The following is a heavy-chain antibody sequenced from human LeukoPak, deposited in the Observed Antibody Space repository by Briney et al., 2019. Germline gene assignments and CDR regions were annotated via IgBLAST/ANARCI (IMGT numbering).Heavy chain of an antibody. D-gene: IGHD1-7*01. V-gene: IGHV4-39*01. CDR3: ARHAGNWNSDAFDI. J-gene: IGHJ3*02. Sequence: SETLSLTCTVSGGSISSSSYYWGWIRQPPGKGLEWIGSIYYSGSTYYNPSLKSRVTISVDTSKNQFSLKLSSVTAADTAVYYCARHAGNWNSDAFDIWGQGTMVTVSS. CDR2: IYYSGST. CDR1: GGSISSSSYY.